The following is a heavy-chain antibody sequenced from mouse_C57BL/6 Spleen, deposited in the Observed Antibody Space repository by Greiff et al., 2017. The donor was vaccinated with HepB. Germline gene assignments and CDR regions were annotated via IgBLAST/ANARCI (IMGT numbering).Heavy chain of an antibody. Sequence: VQLQQSVAELVRPGASVKLSCTASGFNIKNTYMHWVKQRPEQGLEWIGRVDPANGNTKYAPKFQGKATITADTSSNTAYLQLSSLTSEDTAIYYCARSDYYGSSYVGFAYWGQGTLVTVSA. CDR2: VDPANGNT. V-gene: IGHV14-3*01. CDR3: ARSDYYGSSYVGFAY. D-gene: IGHD1-1*01. J-gene: IGHJ3*01. CDR1: GFNIKNTY.